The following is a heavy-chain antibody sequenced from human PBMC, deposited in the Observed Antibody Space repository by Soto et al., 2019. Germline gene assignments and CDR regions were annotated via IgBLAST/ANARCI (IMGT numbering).Heavy chain of an antibody. CDR1: SDSITNYY. CDR3: ARGGGTRGWY. D-gene: IGHD2-15*01. CDR2: IHDSGRS. J-gene: IGHJ4*02. V-gene: IGHV4-59*01. Sequence: QVQLQESGPGLVKPSETLSLTCTVSSDSITNYYWSWIRQSPGKGLEWIGYIHDSGRSNYNPSLKSQVKISVDTSKKHFSLKLNSLTTADTAVYYWARGGGTRGWYWGQGTLVTVSS.